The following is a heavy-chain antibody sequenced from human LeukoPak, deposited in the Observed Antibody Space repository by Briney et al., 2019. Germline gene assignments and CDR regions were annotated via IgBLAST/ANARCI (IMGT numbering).Heavy chain of an antibody. J-gene: IGHJ4*02. V-gene: IGHV1-18*01. CDR2: ISAYNGNT. CDR1: GYTFTSYG. Sequence: GASVKVSCKASGYTFTSYGISWVRQAPGQGLEWRGWISAYNGNTNYAQKLQGRVTMTTDTSTSTAYMELRSLRSDDTAVYYCARVRSYDSSGYPLDYWGQGTLVTVSS. CDR3: ARVRSYDSSGYPLDY. D-gene: IGHD3-22*01.